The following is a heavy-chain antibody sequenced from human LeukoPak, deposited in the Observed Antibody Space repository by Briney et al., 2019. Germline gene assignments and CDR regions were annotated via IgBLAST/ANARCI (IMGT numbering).Heavy chain of an antibody. J-gene: IGHJ3*02. CDR3: ARGAPDYYDSSGYLYAFDI. V-gene: IGHV4-34*01. CDR2: INHSGST. CDR1: GGSFSGYY. Sequence: SSETLSLTCAVYGGSFSGYYWSWIRQPPGKGLEWIGEINHSGSTNYNPSLKSRVTISVDTSKNQFSLKLSSVTAADTAVYYCARGAPDYYDSSGYLYAFDIWGQGTMVTVSS. D-gene: IGHD3-22*01.